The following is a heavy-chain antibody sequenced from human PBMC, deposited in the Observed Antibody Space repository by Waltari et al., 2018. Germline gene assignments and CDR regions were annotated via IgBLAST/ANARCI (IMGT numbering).Heavy chain of an antibody. V-gene: IGHV4-59*01. CDR1: GGSISSYY. Sequence: QVQLQESGPGLVKPSETLSLTCTVSGGSISSYYWSWIRQPPGKGLEWIGYIYYSGSTNYHPSLKSRVTISVDTSKNQFSLKLSSVTAADTAVYYCARAGFGELGWYYGTDVWGQGTTVTVSS. CDR3: ARAGFGELGWYYGTDV. CDR2: IYYSGST. D-gene: IGHD3-10*01. J-gene: IGHJ6*02.